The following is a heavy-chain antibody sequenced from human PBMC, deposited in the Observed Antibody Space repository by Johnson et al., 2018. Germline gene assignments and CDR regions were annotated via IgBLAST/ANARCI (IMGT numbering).Heavy chain of an antibody. V-gene: IGHV3-30*03. CDR3: ASLRGDSSGWYYFDY. D-gene: IGHD6-19*01. CDR1: GFTFSNYG. J-gene: IGHJ4*02. CDR2: ISYDGSNK. Sequence: QVQLVQSGGGVVQPGRSLRLSCAASGFTFSNYGMHWVRQSPGKGLEWVAVISYDGSNKYYADSVKGRFTISRDNSKKMLYLQMNSLRAEDTAVYYCASLRGDSSGWYYFDYWGQGTLVTVSS.